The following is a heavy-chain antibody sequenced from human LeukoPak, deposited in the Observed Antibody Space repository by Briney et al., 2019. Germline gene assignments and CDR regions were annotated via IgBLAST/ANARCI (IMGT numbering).Heavy chain of an antibody. CDR1: GDSISNNNYY. V-gene: IGHV4-39*01. CDR2: VYYSGST. Sequence: SETLSLTCTVSGDSISNNNYYWGWIRQPPGKGLEWIGTVYYSGSTYYIPSLRGRLTISLDTSKNQFSLRLSSVTAADTAVYYCATLLDLPYYYYYMDVWGKGTTVTVSS. CDR3: ATLLDLPYYYYYMDV. J-gene: IGHJ6*03. D-gene: IGHD3/OR15-3a*01.